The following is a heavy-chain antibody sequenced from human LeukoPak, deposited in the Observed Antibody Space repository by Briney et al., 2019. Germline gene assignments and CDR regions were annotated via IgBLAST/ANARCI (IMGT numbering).Heavy chain of an antibody. V-gene: IGHV3-21*01. CDR2: ITSSSTYI. CDR1: GFTFSNYN. CDR3: ARVAVKDAFDI. Sequence: PGGSLRLSCAASGFTFSNYNMNWVRQAPGKGLEWVSSITSSSTYIYYADSVKGRFTISRDNAKNSLYLQMNSLRAEDTAVYYCARVAVKDAFDIWGQGTMVTVSS. J-gene: IGHJ3*02. D-gene: IGHD3-22*01.